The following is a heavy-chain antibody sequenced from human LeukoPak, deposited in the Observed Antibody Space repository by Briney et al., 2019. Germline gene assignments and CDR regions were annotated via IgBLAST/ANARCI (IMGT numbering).Heavy chain of an antibody. J-gene: IGHJ6*02. V-gene: IGHV1-18*01. Sequence: ASVKDSCKASGYTFTSYGISWVRQAPGQGLEWMGWISAYNGNTNYAQKLQGRVTMTTDTSTSTAYMELRSLRSDDTAVYYCARDDSTLILAYGMDVWGQGTTVTVSS. CDR2: ISAYNGNT. D-gene: IGHD2-8*02. CDR1: GYTFTSYG. CDR3: ARDDSTLILAYGMDV.